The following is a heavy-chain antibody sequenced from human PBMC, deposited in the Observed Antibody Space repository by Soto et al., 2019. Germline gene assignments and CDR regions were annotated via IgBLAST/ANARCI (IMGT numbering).Heavy chain of an antibody. Sequence: GGSLRLSCAASGFTFSSYAMSWVRQAPWKGLEWVSAISGSGGSTYYADSVKGRFTISRDNSKNTLYLQMNSLRAEDTAVYYCAKLDSGDFWSGYYSLDYWGQGTLVTVSS. J-gene: IGHJ4*02. D-gene: IGHD3-3*01. CDR3: AKLDSGDFWSGYYSLDY. CDR1: GFTFSSYA. CDR2: ISGSGGST. V-gene: IGHV3-23*01.